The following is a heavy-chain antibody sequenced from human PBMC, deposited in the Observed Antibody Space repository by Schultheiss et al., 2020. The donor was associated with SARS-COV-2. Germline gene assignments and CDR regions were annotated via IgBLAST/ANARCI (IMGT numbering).Heavy chain of an antibody. Sequence: GESLKISCAASGFTFSSYWMHWVRQAPGKGLVWVSRINSDGSSTSYADSVKGRFTISRDNAKNTLYLQMNSLRAEDTAVYYCARGRVVRGLDYWGQGTLVTVSA. CDR2: INSDGSST. CDR1: GFTFSSYW. V-gene: IGHV3-74*01. D-gene: IGHD3-10*01. CDR3: ARGRVVRGLDY. J-gene: IGHJ4*02.